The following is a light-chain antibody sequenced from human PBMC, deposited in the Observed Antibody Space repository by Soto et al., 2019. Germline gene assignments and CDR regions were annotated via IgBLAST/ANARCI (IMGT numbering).Light chain of an antibody. J-gene: IGLJ1*01. CDR1: SSDVGGYNY. CDR3: RSYTSSNTYV. CDR2: DVS. Sequence: QSVLTQPASVSGSPGQSITISCTGTSSDVGGYNYVSWYQQHPGKAPKLMIYDVSNRPSGVSNRFSGSKSGNTASLTISGLQAEDEADYCCRSYTSSNTYVFGTGTKVTVL. V-gene: IGLV2-14*01.